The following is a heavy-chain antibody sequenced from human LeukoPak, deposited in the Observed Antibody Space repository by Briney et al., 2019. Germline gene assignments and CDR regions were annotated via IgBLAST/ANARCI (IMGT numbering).Heavy chain of an antibody. V-gene: IGHV5-51*01. CDR3: ARPGYCSSTSCYASF. J-gene: IGHJ4*02. Sequence: GESLKISFKGSGYSFTSYWIGWGRPMPGKGLGWMGIIYPGDSDTRYSPSFQGQVTISADKSISTAYLQWSSLKASDTAMYYCARPGYCSSTSCYASFWGQGTLVTVSS. CDR1: GYSFTSYW. D-gene: IGHD2-2*01. CDR2: IYPGDSDT.